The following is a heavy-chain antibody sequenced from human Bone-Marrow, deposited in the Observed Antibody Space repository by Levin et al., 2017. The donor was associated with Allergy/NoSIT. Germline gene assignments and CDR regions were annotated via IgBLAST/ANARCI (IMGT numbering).Heavy chain of an antibody. J-gene: IGHJ4*02. D-gene: IGHD1-1*01. CDR1: GFNFSDRG. V-gene: IGHV3-33*01. CDR2: IWYDGTDK. Sequence: LTGGSLRLSCAASGFNFSDRGMHWVRQAPGKGLEWVGIIWYDGTDKHYADSVRGRFIISRDNSKNTLYLQMNSLRAEDTAVYYCARDLDTSELFDSWGQGTLVTVAS. CDR3: ARDLDTSELFDS.